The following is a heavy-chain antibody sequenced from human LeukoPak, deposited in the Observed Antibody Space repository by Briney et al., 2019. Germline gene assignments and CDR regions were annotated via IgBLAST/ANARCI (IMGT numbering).Heavy chain of an antibody. CDR2: ISAYNGNT. Sequence: ASVKVSCKSSGYTFTSYGISWVRQAPGQGLEWMGWISAYNGNTNYAQKLQGRVTMTTDTSTSTAYMELRSLRSDDTAVYYCARVLRSAAGTRQYYGMDVWGQGTTVTVSS. D-gene: IGHD6-19*01. CDR3: ARVLRSAAGTRQYYGMDV. V-gene: IGHV1-18*01. J-gene: IGHJ6*02. CDR1: GYTFTSYG.